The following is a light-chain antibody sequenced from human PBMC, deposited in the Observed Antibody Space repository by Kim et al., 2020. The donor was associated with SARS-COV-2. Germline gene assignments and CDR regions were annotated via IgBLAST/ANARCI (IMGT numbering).Light chain of an antibody. CDR3: QQYRGT. J-gene: IGKJ2*01. Sequence: STLSASVGDRGTITCRASQSISSWLAWYQQKPGKAPKLLIYKASSLESGVPSRFSGSGSGTEFTLTISSLQPDDFATYYCQQYRGTFGQGTKLEI. CDR1: QSISSW. CDR2: KAS. V-gene: IGKV1-5*03.